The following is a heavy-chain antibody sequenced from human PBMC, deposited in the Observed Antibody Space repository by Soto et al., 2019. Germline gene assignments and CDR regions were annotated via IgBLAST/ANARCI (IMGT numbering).Heavy chain of an antibody. Sequence: QVQLVQSGAEVKKPGASVKVSCKASGYTFTSYGISWVRQAPGHGLEWMGWISAYNGNTNYAQKLQGRVSMTTDTSTSTAYMELRSLRSDDTAVYYCARDHYYDSSGYYYHYYYYGMDVWGQGTTVTVSS. CDR2: ISAYNGNT. CDR1: GYTFTSYG. D-gene: IGHD3-22*01. V-gene: IGHV1-18*01. CDR3: ARDHYYDSSGYYYHYYYYGMDV. J-gene: IGHJ6*02.